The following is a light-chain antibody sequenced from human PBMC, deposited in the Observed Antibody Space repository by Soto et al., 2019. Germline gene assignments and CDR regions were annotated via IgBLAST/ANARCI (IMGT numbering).Light chain of an antibody. CDR3: LQYDSWPRT. CDR1: QRVGVN. J-gene: IGKJ1*01. Sequence: EIVMTQSPASLSVSPGETATLSCRASQRVGVNLAWYQQKPGQAPRLLIYHASSRATGVPARFSGSGSGTDFTLTISSLQSEDLAFFYCLQYDSWPRTFGQGTTVEIK. V-gene: IGKV3-15*01. CDR2: HAS.